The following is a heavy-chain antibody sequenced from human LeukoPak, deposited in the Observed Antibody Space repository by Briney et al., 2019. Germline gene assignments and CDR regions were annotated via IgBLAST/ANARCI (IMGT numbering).Heavy chain of an antibody. Sequence: SETLSLTCAVYGGSFSGYYWSWIRQPPGKGLEWIGEINHSGSTNYNPSLKSRVTISVDTSKNQFSLKLSSVTAADTAVYYCARAGYASSWYAQFPFSFDSWGHGALVTVSS. CDR1: GGSFSGYY. V-gene: IGHV4-34*01. J-gene: IGHJ4*01. D-gene: IGHD2-2*03. CDR3: ARAGYASSWYAQFPFSFDS. CDR2: INHSGST.